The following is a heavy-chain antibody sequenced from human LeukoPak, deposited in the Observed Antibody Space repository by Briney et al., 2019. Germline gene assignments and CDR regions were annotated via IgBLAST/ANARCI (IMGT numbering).Heavy chain of an antibody. V-gene: IGHV1-8*01. CDR2: MNPSSGNT. CDR1: GYTFTSYD. D-gene: IGHD3-22*01. J-gene: IGHJ5*02. CDR3: ARSVVDYYDSSGYGWFDP. Sequence: GASVKVSCKASGYTFTSYDINWVRQATGQGLEWMGWMNPSSGNTGYAQKFQGRVTMTRNTSISTAYMELSSLRSEDTAVYYCARSVVDYYDSSGYGWFDPWGQGTLVTVSS.